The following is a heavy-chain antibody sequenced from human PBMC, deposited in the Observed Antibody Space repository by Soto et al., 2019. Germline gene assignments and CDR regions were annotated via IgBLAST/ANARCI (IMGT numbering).Heavy chain of an antibody. CDR2: IYHSGRT. CDR3: AALHFWSGLLYHTKFDY. D-gene: IGHD3-3*02. V-gene: IGHV4-4*02. CDR1: GGSISSSNW. J-gene: IGHJ4*02. Sequence: ASETLSLTCAVSGGSISSSNWYCWVRQPPGKGLEWIGEIYHSGRTYYNPSLKSRVTISVDKSKNHFSLKLTSVTAADTAVYYCAALHFWSGLLYHTKFDYWGQGTLVTVSS.